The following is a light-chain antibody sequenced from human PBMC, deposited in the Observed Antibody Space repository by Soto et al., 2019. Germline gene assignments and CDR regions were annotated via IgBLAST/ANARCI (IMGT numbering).Light chain of an antibody. J-gene: IGLJ2*01. CDR3: QTWGTGIHVV. CDR1: SGHTNYA. Sequence: QLVLTQSPSASASLGASVKLTCTLSSGHTNYAIAWHLQQPGKGPRYLMKLNSDGSHSKWDGIPDRFSGSSSGAERYLTISSLQSEDEADYCCQTWGTGIHVVFGGGTKLTVL. CDR2: LNSDGSH. V-gene: IGLV4-69*01.